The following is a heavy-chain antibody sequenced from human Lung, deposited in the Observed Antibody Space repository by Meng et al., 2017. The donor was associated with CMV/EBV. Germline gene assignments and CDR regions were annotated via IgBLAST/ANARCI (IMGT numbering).Heavy chain of an antibody. Sequence: ASVKVSCKASGHTFTSYDISWVRQAPGQGLEWMGWMNPNSGNTDSAQNFQGRVTMTRNTSISTAYMELSSLRSEDTAVYYCARAVYCIGTTCFFYPMDVWGQGTTVTVSS. CDR3: ARAVYCIGTTCFFYPMDV. J-gene: IGHJ6*02. CDR1: GHTFTSYD. V-gene: IGHV1-8*01. CDR2: MNPNSGNT. D-gene: IGHD2-2*01.